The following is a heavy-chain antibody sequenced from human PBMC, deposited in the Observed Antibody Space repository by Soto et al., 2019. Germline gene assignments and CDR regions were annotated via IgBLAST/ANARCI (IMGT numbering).Heavy chain of an antibody. CDR1: GGSISSSSYY. CDR2: IYYSGST. CDR3: ARQTYYYDSSGYYQNDY. Sequence: QLQLQESGPGLVKHSETLSLTCTVSGGSISSSSYYWGWIRQPPGKGLEWIGSIYYSGSTYYNPSLKSRVTISVDTSKNQFSLKLSSVTAADTAVYYCARQTYYYDSSGYYQNDYWGQGTLVTVSS. V-gene: IGHV4-39*01. J-gene: IGHJ4*02. D-gene: IGHD3-22*01.